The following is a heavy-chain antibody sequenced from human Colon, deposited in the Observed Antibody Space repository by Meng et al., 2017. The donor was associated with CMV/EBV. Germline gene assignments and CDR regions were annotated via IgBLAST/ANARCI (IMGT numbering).Heavy chain of an antibody. CDR3: VRESWYFDF. Sequence: QAQLVQTGTEVKKPGASVKVSCKASGDTFTANHLHWVRQAPRQGLEWMGWIYPQDGGTYFAQKFQDRVTLTRDTSITTAYMELSGLTSDDTAIYYCVRESWYFDFWGEGTLVTVSS. J-gene: IGHJ4*02. CDR2: IYPQDGGT. D-gene: IGHD6-13*01. V-gene: IGHV1-2*02. CDR1: GDTFTANH.